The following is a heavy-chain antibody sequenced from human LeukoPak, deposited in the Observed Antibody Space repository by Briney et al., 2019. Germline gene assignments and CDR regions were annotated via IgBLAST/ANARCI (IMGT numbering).Heavy chain of an antibody. CDR2: ISYDGSNK. J-gene: IGHJ4*02. Sequence: PGGSLRLSCAASGFTFSSYAMHWVRQAPGKGLEWVAVISYDGSNKYYADSVKGRFTISRDNSKNTLYLQMNSLRAEDTAVYYCARDRSDIVLMVYTYYFDYWGQGTLVTVSS. V-gene: IGHV3-30-3*01. D-gene: IGHD2-8*01. CDR3: ARDRSDIVLMVYTYYFDY. CDR1: GFTFSSYA.